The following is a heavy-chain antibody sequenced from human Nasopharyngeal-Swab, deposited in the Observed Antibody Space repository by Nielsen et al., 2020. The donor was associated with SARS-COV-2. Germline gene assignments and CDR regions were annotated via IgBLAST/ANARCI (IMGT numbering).Heavy chain of an antibody. CDR2: MNPNSGNT. V-gene: IGHV1-8*01. CDR3: AREVVRGVMSPSWFDP. D-gene: IGHD3-10*01. Sequence: ASVKVSCKASGYTFTSYDINWVRQATGQGLEWMGWMNPNSGNTGYAQKFQGRVTMTRNTSISTAYMELGSLRSEDTAVYYCAREVVRGVMSPSWFDPWGQGTLVTVSS. J-gene: IGHJ5*02. CDR1: GYTFTSYD.